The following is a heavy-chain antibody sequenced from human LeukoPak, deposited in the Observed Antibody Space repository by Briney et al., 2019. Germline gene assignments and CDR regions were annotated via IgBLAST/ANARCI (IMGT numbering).Heavy chain of an antibody. Sequence: ASVKVSCKASGYTFTGYYMHWVRQAPGQGLEWMGWINPNSGGTNYAQKFQGRVTMTRDTSINTAYMELSSLRSDDSAVYYCARPARPWAFDIWGQGTMVTVSS. CDR2: INPNSGGT. J-gene: IGHJ3*02. D-gene: IGHD6-6*01. CDR1: GYTFTGYY. CDR3: ARPARPWAFDI. V-gene: IGHV1-2*02.